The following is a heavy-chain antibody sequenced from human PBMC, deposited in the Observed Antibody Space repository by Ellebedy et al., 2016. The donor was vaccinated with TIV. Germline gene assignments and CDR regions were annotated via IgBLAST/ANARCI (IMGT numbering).Heavy chain of an antibody. D-gene: IGHD6-19*01. CDR2: IYTSGST. CDR3: ARDAIAVAATGGEALYYYYYGMDV. Sequence: MPSDTLSLTCTVSGGSISSDYWSWLRQPAGTGLEWRGRIYTSGSTNYNPSLKSRVTISVDTSKNQFSLKLSSVTAADTAVYYCARDAIAVAATGGEALYYYYYGMDVWGQGTTVTVSS. J-gene: IGHJ6*02. CDR1: GGSISSDY. V-gene: IGHV4-4*07.